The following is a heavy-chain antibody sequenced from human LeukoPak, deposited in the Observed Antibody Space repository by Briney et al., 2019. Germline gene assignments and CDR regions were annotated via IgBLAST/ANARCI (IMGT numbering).Heavy chain of an antibody. CDR1: GGSISGYY. D-gene: IGHD3-10*01. CDR3: ARGPFTYGSVT. Sequence: SETLSLTCTVSGGSISGYYWSWIRQPPGKGLEWIGYINYSGSTNYSPSLKSRVTISVDTSKNQFSLKLNSVTAADTAVYYCARGPFTYGSVTWGQGTLVTVSS. V-gene: IGHV4-59*01. CDR2: INYSGST. J-gene: IGHJ4*02.